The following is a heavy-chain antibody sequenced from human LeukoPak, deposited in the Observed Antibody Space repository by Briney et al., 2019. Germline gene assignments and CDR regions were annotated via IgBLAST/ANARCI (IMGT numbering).Heavy chain of an antibody. J-gene: IGHJ6*03. Sequence: GGSLRLSCAASGFTFKTYTMHWVRQAPGMGLEWVSSISSSSSYIFYADSVKGRFTISRDNAENSVYLQMNSLRDEDTAVYYCARDQGHYYYYMDVWGKGTTVTVSS. CDR2: ISSSSSYI. V-gene: IGHV3-21*01. CDR1: GFTFKTYT. CDR3: ARDQGHYYYYMDV.